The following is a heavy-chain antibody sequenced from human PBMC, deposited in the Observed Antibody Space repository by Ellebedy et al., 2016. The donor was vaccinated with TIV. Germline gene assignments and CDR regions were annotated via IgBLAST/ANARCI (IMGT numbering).Heavy chain of an antibody. CDR2: ISAYSGNT. D-gene: IGHD5-18*01. CDR3: ARDSIQLYPNAVDI. V-gene: IGHV1-18*04. J-gene: IGHJ3*02. Sequence: AASVKVSCKASGYTFTSYGISWVRQAPGQGLEWMGWISAYSGNTNYAQKLQGRVTMTTDTSTSTAYMELRSLRSDDTAVYYCARDSIQLYPNAVDIWGQGTMVTVSS. CDR1: GYTFTSYG.